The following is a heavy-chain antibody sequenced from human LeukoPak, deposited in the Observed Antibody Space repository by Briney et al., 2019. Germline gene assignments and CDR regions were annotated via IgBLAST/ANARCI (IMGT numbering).Heavy chain of an antibody. CDR2: ISWNSGSI. Sequence: GRSLRLSCAASGFTFDDYAMHWVRQAPGKGLEWVSGISWNSGSIVYADSVKGRFTISRDNAKNSLYLQMNSLRAEDTALYYCAKDTAGHFDYWGQGTLVTVSS. CDR3: AKDTAGHFDY. J-gene: IGHJ4*02. V-gene: IGHV3-9*01. CDR1: GFTFDDYA.